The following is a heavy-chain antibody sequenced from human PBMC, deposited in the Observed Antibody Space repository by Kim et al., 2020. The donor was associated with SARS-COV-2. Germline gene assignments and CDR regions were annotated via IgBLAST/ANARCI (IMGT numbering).Heavy chain of an antibody. CDR3: AREQQQGGIDY. D-gene: IGHD6-13*01. J-gene: IGHJ4*02. Sequence: SETLSLTCTVSGGSISSYYWSWIRQPPGKGLEWIGYIYYSGSTNYNPSLKSRVTISVDKSKNQFSLKLSSVTAADTAVYYCAREQQQGGIDYWGQGTLVTVSS. CDR1: GGSISSYY. V-gene: IGHV4-59*13. CDR2: IYYSGST.